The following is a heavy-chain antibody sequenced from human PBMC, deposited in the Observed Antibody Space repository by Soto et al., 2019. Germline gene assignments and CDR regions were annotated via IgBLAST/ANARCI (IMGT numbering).Heavy chain of an antibody. CDR1: GGSISNSDYF. CDR3: ARRITYGNSFYH. Sequence: QLQLQESGPGLVKPSETLSLTCSVSGGSISNSDYFWGWVRQPPGKGPEWIGNILNTGNAFYKPSLEIRSTISVDTPKHHCALKLPSVTPADTAVYYCARRITYGNSFYHWGQGTPVTVSS. V-gene: IGHV4-39*01. CDR2: ILNTGNA. J-gene: IGHJ4*02. D-gene: IGHD4-17*01.